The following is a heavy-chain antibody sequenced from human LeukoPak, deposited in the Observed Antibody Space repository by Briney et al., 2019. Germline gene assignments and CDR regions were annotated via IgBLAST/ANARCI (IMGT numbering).Heavy chain of an antibody. V-gene: IGHV1-18*01. D-gene: IGHD3-9*01. Sequence: GASVKVSCKASGYTFTSYGISWVRQAPGQGLEWMGWISAYNGNTNYAQKLQGRVTMTTDTSTSTAYMELRSLGSDDTAVYYCARDRLRYRYTSFDYWGQGTLVTVSS. CDR3: ARDRLRYRYTSFDY. CDR1: GYTFTSYG. CDR2: ISAYNGNT. J-gene: IGHJ4*02.